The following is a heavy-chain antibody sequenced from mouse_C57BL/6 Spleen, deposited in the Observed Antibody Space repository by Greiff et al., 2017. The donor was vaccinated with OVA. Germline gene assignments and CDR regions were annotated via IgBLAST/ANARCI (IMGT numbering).Heavy chain of an antibody. CDR2: IYPGDGDT. CDR1: GYAFSSSW. Sequence: VMLVESGPELVKPGASVKISCKASGYAFSSSWMNWVKQRPGKGLEWIGRIYPGDGDTNYNGKFKGKATLTAYKSSSTAYMQLSSLTSEDSAVYFCARTYYDYDGYFDVWGTGTTVTVSS. V-gene: IGHV1-82*01. J-gene: IGHJ1*03. D-gene: IGHD2-4*01. CDR3: ARTYYDYDGYFDV.